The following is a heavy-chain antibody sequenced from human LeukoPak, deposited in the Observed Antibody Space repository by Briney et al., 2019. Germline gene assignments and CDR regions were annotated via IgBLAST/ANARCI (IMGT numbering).Heavy chain of an antibody. CDR3: AKDHLQKYEDVIWFDP. Sequence: GRSLRLSCAASGFTFSSYSMNWVRQAPGKGLEWVSSISSSSSYIYCADSVKGRFTISRDNSKNTLYLQMNSLRAEDTAVYYCAKDHLQKYEDVIWFDPWGQGTLVTVSS. D-gene: IGHD2/OR15-2a*01. V-gene: IGHV3-21*04. J-gene: IGHJ5*02. CDR1: GFTFSSYS. CDR2: ISSSSSYI.